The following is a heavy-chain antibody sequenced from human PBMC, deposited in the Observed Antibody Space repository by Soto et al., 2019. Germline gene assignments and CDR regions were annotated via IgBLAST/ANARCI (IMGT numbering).Heavy chain of an antibody. CDR1: GGTFSSYA. D-gene: IGHD2-2*01. J-gene: IGHJ6*02. V-gene: IGHV1-69*01. CDR3: ARSQGSSTRLVIYSSYYYGMDV. CDR2: LIPISGTA. Sequence: QVQLVQSGAEVKKPGSSVKVSCKASGGTFSSYAISWVRQAPGQGLEWMGGLIPISGTANYAQKFQGRVTITADEATSKASMGLSTLRSEDTAVYYCARSQGSSTRLVIYSSYYYGMDVWGQGTTVTVSS.